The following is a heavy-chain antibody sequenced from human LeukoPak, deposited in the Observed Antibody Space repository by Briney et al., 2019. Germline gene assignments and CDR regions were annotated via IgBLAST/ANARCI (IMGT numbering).Heavy chain of an antibody. D-gene: IGHD3-10*01. CDR3: ARLLWFGESYFDY. Sequence: PSETLSLTCTVSGGSISSYYWTWIRQPPGKGLEWIGYIYYSGSTNYNPSLKSRVTISVDTSKNQFSLKLSSVTAADTAVYYCARLLWFGESYFDYWGQGTLVTVSS. J-gene: IGHJ4*02. V-gene: IGHV4-59*08. CDR2: IYYSGST. CDR1: GGSISSYY.